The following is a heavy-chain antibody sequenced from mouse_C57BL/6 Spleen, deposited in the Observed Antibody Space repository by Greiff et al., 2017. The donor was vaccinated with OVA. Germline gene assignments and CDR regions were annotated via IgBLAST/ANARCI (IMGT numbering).Heavy chain of an antibody. D-gene: IGHD2-1*01. J-gene: IGHJ2*01. Sequence: EVMLVESGPGMVKPSQSLSLTCTVTGYSITSGYDWHWIRHFPGNKLEWMGYISYSGSTNYNPSLKSRISITHDTSKNHFFLKLNSVTTEDTATYYCARDRGNYYFDYWGQGTTLTVSS. V-gene: IGHV3-1*01. CDR2: ISYSGST. CDR1: GYSITSGYD. CDR3: ARDRGNYYFDY.